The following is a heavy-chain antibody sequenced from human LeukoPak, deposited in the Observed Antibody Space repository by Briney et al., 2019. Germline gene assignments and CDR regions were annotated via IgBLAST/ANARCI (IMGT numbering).Heavy chain of an antibody. CDR2: IRYDGSNK. CDR1: GFTFSSYG. Sequence: PGGSLRLSCAASGFTFSSYGMHWVRQAPGKGLEWVAFIRYDGSNKYYADSVKGRFTISRDNSKNTLYLQMNSLRAEDTAVYYCSLSVVVVPAAMLDYWGQRTLVTVSS. V-gene: IGHV3-30*02. D-gene: IGHD2-2*01. J-gene: IGHJ4*02. CDR3: SLSVVVVPAAMLDY.